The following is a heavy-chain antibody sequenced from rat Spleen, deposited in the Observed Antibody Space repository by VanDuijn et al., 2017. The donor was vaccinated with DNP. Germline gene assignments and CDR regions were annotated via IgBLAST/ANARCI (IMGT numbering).Heavy chain of an antibody. CDR3: TRGYAL. CDR2: IWLDGNT. D-gene: IGHD2-2*01. Sequence: QVQLKESGPGLVQPSQTLSLTCTVSEFSLTTFDFHWVRQPPGKGLEWLGGIWLDGNTDYNSALKSRLSISRDTSKSQVFLEVNSLQTEDTATYFCTRGYALWGQGVMVTVSS. J-gene: IGHJ2*01. CDR1: EFSLTTFD. V-gene: IGHV2-1*01.